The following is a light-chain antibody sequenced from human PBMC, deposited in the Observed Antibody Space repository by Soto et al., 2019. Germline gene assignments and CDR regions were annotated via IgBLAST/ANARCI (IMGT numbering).Light chain of an antibody. V-gene: IGKV1-5*01. Sequence: DMPMTQSPTALSASVGDRVTITCRASQNIRSWLAWYQLKPGKAPKVLIYDASTLESGVPSRFSGSGFGTEFTLTISSLQPDDFATYYCQHYNGYFGQGTKVDIK. J-gene: IGKJ2*01. CDR2: DAS. CDR1: QNIRSW. CDR3: QHYNGY.